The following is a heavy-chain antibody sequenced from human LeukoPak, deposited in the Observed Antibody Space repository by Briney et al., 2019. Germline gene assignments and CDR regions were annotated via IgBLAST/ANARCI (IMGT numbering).Heavy chain of an antibody. CDR1: GASIISDGHY. D-gene: IGHD3-16*02. V-gene: IGHV4-39*07. CDR2: IYYRGNM. CDR3: AAQMPLYVWGSYRYLGFDP. Sequence: PSETLSLTCSVSGASIISDGHYWAWIRQPPGKGLEWIGSIYYRGNMYKNPSLKSRVTISVDTSKNQFSLKLSSVTAADTAVYYCAAQMPLYVWGSYRYLGFDPWGQGTLVTVSS. J-gene: IGHJ5*02.